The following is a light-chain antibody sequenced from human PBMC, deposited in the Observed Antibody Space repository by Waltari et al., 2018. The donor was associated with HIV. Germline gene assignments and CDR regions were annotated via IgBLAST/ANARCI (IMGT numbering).Light chain of an antibody. CDR1: SSDVGVSNF. CDR3: CSYAGSYPVV. J-gene: IGLJ2*01. V-gene: IGLV2-11*01. Sequence: QSALTQPRSVSGSPGPSVTISCPGTSSDVGVSNFVSRYQQHPGKAPKLMIYDVSKRPSGVPDRFSGSKSGNTASLTISGLQAEDEADYYCCSYAGSYPVVFGGGTKLTVL. CDR2: DVS.